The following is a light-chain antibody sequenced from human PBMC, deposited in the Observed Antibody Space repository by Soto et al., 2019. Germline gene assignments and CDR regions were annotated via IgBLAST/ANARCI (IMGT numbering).Light chain of an antibody. CDR1: QSITTY. J-gene: IGKJ1*01. CDR2: AAS. CDR3: QQSYNLPWT. V-gene: IGKV1-39*01. Sequence: DILMTQSPSSLSASVGDRVTITCRASQSITTYLNWYQERPGKAPKLLIYAASSLQSGVPSRFSGSGSGTDFTLTISSLRPEDFATYYCQQSYNLPWTFGQGTKVEV.